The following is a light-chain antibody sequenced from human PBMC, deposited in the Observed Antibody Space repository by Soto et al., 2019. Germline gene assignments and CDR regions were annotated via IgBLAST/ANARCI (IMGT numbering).Light chain of an antibody. V-gene: IGKV3-11*01. Sequence: EIVLTQSPATLSLSPGERATLSCRASQSISTYLAWYQQKPGQAPRLLIYDASNRATGIPPRFSGSGSGTDFTLTISSLEPEDFAVYYCQQRNNWPPITFRQGTRLEIK. CDR2: DAS. J-gene: IGKJ5*01. CDR1: QSISTY. CDR3: QQRNNWPPIT.